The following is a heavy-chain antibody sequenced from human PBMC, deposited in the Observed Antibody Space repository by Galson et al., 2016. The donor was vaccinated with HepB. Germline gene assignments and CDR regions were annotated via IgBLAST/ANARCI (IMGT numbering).Heavy chain of an antibody. J-gene: IGHJ4*02. CDR3: ATDPSIGVVIIPLGS. Sequence: SVKVSCKASGYTFTSYGLNWVRQAPGQGLEWLGWISPSNGNTKYAQKVQGRVSLTTDTSTTTASMQLKSLRSDDTAVYYCATDPSIGVVIIPLGSWGQGTLVTVSS. CDR2: ISPSNGNT. V-gene: IGHV1-18*04. D-gene: IGHD3-3*01. CDR1: GYTFTSYG.